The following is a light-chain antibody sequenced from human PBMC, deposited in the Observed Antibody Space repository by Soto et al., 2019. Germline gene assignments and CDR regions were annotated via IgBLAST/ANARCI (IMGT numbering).Light chain of an antibody. Sequence: DIVMTQSPLSLPVTPGEPASISCRSSQSLLHSNGYNYLDWYLQKPGQSPPLLIYLGSNRASGVPDRFSGSGSGTDFTLKLSRVEAEDVGVYYCMQALQTPITFGGGTKVEIK. V-gene: IGKV2-28*01. J-gene: IGKJ4*01. CDR2: LGS. CDR1: QSLLHSNGYNY. CDR3: MQALQTPIT.